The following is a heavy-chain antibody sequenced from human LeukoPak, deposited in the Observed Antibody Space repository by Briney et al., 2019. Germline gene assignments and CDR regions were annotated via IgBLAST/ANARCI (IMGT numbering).Heavy chain of an antibody. CDR2: IYPNSGRT. D-gene: IGHD6-13*01. CDR3: ARTREYSSSWYFPPFDP. CDR1: GYTFTGYY. Sequence: GALVKVSCKASGYTFTGYYMHWVRQAPGQGLEWMGWIYPNSGRTNYAQNFQGRVTMTRDPSISTAYMELSGLTSNDTAVYYCARTREYSSSWYFPPFDPWGQGTLVTVSS. V-gene: IGHV1-2*02. J-gene: IGHJ5*02.